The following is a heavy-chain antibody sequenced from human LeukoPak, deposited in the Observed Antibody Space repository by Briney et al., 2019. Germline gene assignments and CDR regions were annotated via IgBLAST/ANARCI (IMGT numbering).Heavy chain of an antibody. V-gene: IGHV3-33*03. CDR3: AKDAERGFDYSNSLEY. J-gene: IGHJ4*02. D-gene: IGHD4-11*01. CDR1: GFTYSHHG. CDR2: IWSDGTEK. Sequence: GGSLRLSCAASGFTYSHHGMHWVRQAPGKGLEWVAVIWSDGTEKYYADSVKGRFTISRDNAKNTLQLEMNSLRGEDTAVYYCAKDAERGFDYSNSLEYWGLGTLVTVSS.